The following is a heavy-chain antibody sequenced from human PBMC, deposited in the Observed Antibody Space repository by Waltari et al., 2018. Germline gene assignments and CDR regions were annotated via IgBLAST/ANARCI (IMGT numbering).Heavy chain of an antibody. D-gene: IGHD3-10*01. J-gene: IGHJ4*02. CDR2: IDTYTDNT. V-gene: IGHV1-18*01. CDR1: GYNFLSYG. Sequence: QVQLVQSGAEVKRPGASVKVSCKASGYNFLSYGITWVRQAPGQGLEWTGWIDTYTDNTKDAQTLQGIVTMTTDTSTNTVYMHLRSLKSDDTAVYFCARDPFPGDYWGQGTLVAVSS. CDR3: ARDPFPGDY.